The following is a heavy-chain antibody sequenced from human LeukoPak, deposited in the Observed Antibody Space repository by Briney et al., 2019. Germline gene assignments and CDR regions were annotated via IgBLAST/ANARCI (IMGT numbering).Heavy chain of an antibody. D-gene: IGHD1/OR15-1a*01. CDR3: ARKSSTTTAFDI. CDR2: IIPILGIA. Sequence: SVKVSCKASGGTFSSYAISWVRQAPGQGLEWMGRIIPILGIANYAQKFQGRATITADKSTSTAYMELSSLRSEDTAVYYCARKSSTTTAFDIWGQGTMVTVSS. J-gene: IGHJ3*02. CDR1: GGTFSSYA. V-gene: IGHV1-69*04.